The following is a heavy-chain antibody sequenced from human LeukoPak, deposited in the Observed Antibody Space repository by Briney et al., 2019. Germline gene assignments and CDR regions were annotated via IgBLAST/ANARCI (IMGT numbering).Heavy chain of an antibody. V-gene: IGHV3-21*01. CDR1: GFTFSSYA. D-gene: IGHD3-16*01. Sequence: PGGSLRLSCAASGFTFSSYAMSWVRQAPGKGLEWVSSITSSSSYIHYADSVKGRFTISRDNAKNSLYLQMNRLRAEDTAVYYCARDRVGDYYYGMDVWGQGTTVTVSS. J-gene: IGHJ6*02. CDR2: ITSSSSYI. CDR3: ARDRVGDYYYGMDV.